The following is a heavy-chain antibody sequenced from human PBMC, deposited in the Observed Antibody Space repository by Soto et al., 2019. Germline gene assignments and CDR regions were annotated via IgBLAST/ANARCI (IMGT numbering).Heavy chain of an antibody. CDR2: INPRGGGT. D-gene: IGHD3-22*01. Sequence: QVQLVQSGAEVRKPGASVKVSCKTSGYSFTDHYIQWVRQAPGQGLEWMGMINPRGGGTTYTQRFQGRVAMTRDTSTSTVYMELSSLRPEDTAVYYYGRDSGDYYDDSNRPYNAFDKLGQGTVVTVSS. V-gene: IGHV1-46*03. CDR1: GYSFTDHY. J-gene: IGHJ3*02. CDR3: GRDSGDYYDDSNRPYNAFDK.